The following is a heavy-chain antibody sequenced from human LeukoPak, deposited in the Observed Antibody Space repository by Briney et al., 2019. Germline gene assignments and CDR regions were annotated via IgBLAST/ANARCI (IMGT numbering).Heavy chain of an antibody. CDR3: ARENGRGYSGYVWCFDY. V-gene: IGHV1-69*13. J-gene: IGHJ4*02. CDR1: GGTFSSYA. Sequence: ASVKVSCKASGGTFSSYAISWVRQAPGQGLEWMGGIIPIFGTANYAQKFQGRVTITADESTSTAYMELSSLRSEDTAVYYCARENGRGYSGYVWCFDYWGQGTLVTVSS. D-gene: IGHD5-12*01. CDR2: IIPIFGTA.